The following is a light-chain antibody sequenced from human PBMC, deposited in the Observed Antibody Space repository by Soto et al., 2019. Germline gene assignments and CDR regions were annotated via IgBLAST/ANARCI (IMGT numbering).Light chain of an antibody. V-gene: IGKV3-11*01. CDR3: QQHSHWPPWT. Sequence: EVVLTQSPATLSLSPGERATLSCRASENVRTFVDWYQQKPGQAPRLLIYGASNRATGIPARFSGSGSGIDFTLTISDLEPEDFAVYYCQQHSHWPPWTFGQGTRVEIQ. CDR1: ENVRTF. J-gene: IGKJ1*01. CDR2: GAS.